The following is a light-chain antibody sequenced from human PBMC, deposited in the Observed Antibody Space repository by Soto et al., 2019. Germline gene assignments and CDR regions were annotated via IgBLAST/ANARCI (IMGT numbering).Light chain of an antibody. CDR1: SSDVGAYKY. CDR3: TSYVGNDIWV. V-gene: IGLV2-8*01. J-gene: IGLJ3*02. CDR2: EVT. Sequence: QSVLTQPPSASGSPGQSVTISCTGTSSDVGAYKYVSWYQQYPGKAPKLMIYEVTKRPSGVPDRFSGSKSGNTASLTVSGRKAEDEADYYCTSYVGNDIWVFGGGTKLTVL.